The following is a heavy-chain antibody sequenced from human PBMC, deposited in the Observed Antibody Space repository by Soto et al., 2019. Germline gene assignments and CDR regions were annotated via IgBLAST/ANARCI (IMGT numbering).Heavy chain of an antibody. Sequence: PGGSLRLSCAASGFTFSDYYMSWIRQAPGKGLEWVSYISSSSSYTNYADSVKGRFTISRDNAKNSLYLQMNSLRAEDTAVYYCARRGRDGYNYGFDYWGQGTLVTVSS. V-gene: IGHV3-11*06. CDR2: ISSSSSYT. D-gene: IGHD5-12*01. J-gene: IGHJ4*02. CDR1: GFTFSDYY. CDR3: ARRGRDGYNYGFDY.